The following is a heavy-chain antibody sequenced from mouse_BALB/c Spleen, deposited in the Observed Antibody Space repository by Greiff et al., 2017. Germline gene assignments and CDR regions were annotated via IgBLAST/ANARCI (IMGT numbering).Heavy chain of an antibody. CDR3: ARKGYDYDGGGAMDY. J-gene: IGHJ4*01. CDR1: GFSLTSYG. D-gene: IGHD2-4*01. V-gene: IGHV2-2*02. CDR2: IWSGGST. Sequence: QVQLKESGPGLVQPSQSLSITCTVSGFSLTSYGVHWVRQSPGKGLEWLGVIWSGGSTDYNAAFISRLSISKDNSKSQVFFKMNSLQANDTAIYYCARKGYDYDGGGAMDYWGQGTSVTVSS.